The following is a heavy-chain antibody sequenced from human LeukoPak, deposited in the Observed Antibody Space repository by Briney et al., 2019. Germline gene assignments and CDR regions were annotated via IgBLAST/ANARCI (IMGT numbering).Heavy chain of an antibody. D-gene: IGHD4-17*01. V-gene: IGHV3-66*01. J-gene: IGHJ4*02. Sequence: GGSLRLSCAASGFTVSSNYMSWVRQAPGKGLEWVSVIYSGGSTYYADSVKGRFTISRDNSKNTLYLQMNSLRAEDTAVYYCARDSYGDANFDSWGQGTLVTVSS. CDR3: ARDSYGDANFDS. CDR1: GFTVSSNY. CDR2: IYSGGST.